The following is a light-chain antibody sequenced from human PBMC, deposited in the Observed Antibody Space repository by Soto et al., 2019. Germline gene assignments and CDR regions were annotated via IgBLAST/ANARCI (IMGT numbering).Light chain of an antibody. V-gene: IGKV1-39*01. CDR1: PSISRY. CDR3: QQSYSTPAIT. Sequence: DIQMTQTPSPLSASVGERFTVTCRTSPSISRYSNCYQQKPGKAPKLLIYAPSSLQSGVPLRFSGSGSGTDFTLTISSLQHEDFANYYCQQSYSTPAITFGQGTRLEIK. J-gene: IGKJ5*01. CDR2: APS.